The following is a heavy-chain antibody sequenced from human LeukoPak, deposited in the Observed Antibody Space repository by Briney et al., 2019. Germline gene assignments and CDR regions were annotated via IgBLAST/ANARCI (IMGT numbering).Heavy chain of an antibody. D-gene: IGHD6-25*01. Sequence: ASVKVSCKASGYTFTSYGISGVRQAPGQGGEGMGWISAYNGNTTSPQKLQGRVPMTTHTSTSTAYMELRSLRSDDTAVYYCARSLLGGSGYMDVWGKGTTVTVSS. CDR1: GYTFTSYG. J-gene: IGHJ6*03. CDR3: ARSLLGGSGYMDV. CDR2: ISAYNGNT. V-gene: IGHV1-18*01.